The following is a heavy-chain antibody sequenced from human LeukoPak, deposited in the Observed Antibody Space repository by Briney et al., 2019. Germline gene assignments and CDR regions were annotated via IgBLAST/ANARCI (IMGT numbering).Heavy chain of an antibody. D-gene: IGHD3-22*01. Sequence: PSETLSLTCTVSGGSISPYYWSWIRQPPGKGLEWIGYIYHRGSTNYNPSLKSRVTISIDTSKNQFSLKLSSVTAADTAVYYCARQNHYDSSGYFGLDYWGQGPLVPVSS. V-gene: IGHV4-59*08. CDR3: ARQNHYDSSGYFGLDY. J-gene: IGHJ4*02. CDR2: IYHRGST. CDR1: GGSISPYY.